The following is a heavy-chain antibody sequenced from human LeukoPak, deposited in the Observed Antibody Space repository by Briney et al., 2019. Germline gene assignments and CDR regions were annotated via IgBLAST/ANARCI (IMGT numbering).Heavy chain of an antibody. Sequence: ASVKVSCKASGYTFTSYGISWVRQAPGQGLEWMGWINPNSGGTKYAQKFQGRVTMTRDTSISTAYMELSRLRSDDTAVYYCARAPHYDILTGYRLFDYWGQGTLVTVSS. D-gene: IGHD3-9*01. CDR2: INPNSGGT. J-gene: IGHJ4*02. CDR1: GYTFTSYG. CDR3: ARAPHYDILTGYRLFDY. V-gene: IGHV1-2*02.